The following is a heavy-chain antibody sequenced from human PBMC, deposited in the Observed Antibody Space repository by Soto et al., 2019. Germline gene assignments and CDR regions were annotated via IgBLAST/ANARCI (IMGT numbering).Heavy chain of an antibody. CDR1: GYTFTSYD. D-gene: IGHD3-3*01. Sequence: GSVNVSCKASGYTFTSYDINWVRQATGQGLEWMGWMNPNSGNTGYAQKFQGRVTMTRNTSISTAYMELSSLRSEDTAVYYCARNPRFHFGVVISLPRDYYYGTEVWGQGTPVNVSS. CDR2: MNPNSGNT. J-gene: IGHJ6*02. V-gene: IGHV1-8*01. CDR3: ARNPRFHFGVVISLPRDYYYGTEV.